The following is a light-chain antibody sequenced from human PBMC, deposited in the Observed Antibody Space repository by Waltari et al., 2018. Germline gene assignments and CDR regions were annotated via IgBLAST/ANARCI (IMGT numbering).Light chain of an antibody. Sequence: QSALTQPASVSGSPGQSSTISCTGTSSDAGAYTFVPLYQHHAGEAPKLILYEVTNRPSGVSDRFSGSKSGNTASLTISGLQAEDEADYHCTSFTTRTTWVFGGGTKLTVL. V-gene: IGLV2-14*01. CDR3: TSFTTRTTWV. CDR2: EVT. CDR1: SSDAGAYTF. J-gene: IGLJ3*02.